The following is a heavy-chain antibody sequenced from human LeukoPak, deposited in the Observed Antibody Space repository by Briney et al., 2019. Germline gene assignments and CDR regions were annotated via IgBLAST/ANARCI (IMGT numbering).Heavy chain of an antibody. J-gene: IGHJ4*02. CDR2: IRSKAYGGTT. V-gene: IGHV3-49*03. D-gene: IGHD2-2*01. CDR1: GFTFGDYA. Sequence: GGSLRLSCTASGFTFGDYATSWFRQAPGKGLEWVGFIRSKAYGGTTEYAASVKGRFTISRDDSKSIAYLQMNSLKTEDTAVYYCTRGGRYCSSTSCYGFDYWGQGTLVTVSS. CDR3: TRGGRYCSSTSCYGFDY.